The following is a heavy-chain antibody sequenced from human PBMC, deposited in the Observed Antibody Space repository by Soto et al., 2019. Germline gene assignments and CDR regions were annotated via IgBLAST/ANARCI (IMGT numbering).Heavy chain of an antibody. CDR2: INHSGST. CDR3: ARAGGSYYYSYGKDG. D-gene: IGHD1-26*01. CDR1: GGSFSGYY. J-gene: IGHJ6*04. Sequence: SETLSLTCAVYGGSFSGYYWSWIRQPPGKGLEWIGEINHSGSTNYNPSLKSRVTISVDTSKNQFSLKLSSVTAADTAVYYCARAGGSYYYSYGKDGWGKGTAVTVSS. V-gene: IGHV4-34*01.